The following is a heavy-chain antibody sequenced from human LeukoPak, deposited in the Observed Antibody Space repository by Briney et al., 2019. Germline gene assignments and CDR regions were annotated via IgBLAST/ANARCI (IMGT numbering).Heavy chain of an antibody. D-gene: IGHD3-22*01. J-gene: IGHJ5*02. CDR2: ISYDGSNR. CDR3: ARDLGQYYDTSDNWFDP. Sequence: GRSLRLSCAASGFTFSNYGMHWVRQAPGKGLEWVAAISYDGSNRYYADSVKGRFTISRDNSKNTLNLQMNSLRAEDTAVYYCARDLGQYYDTSDNWFDPWGQGTLVTVSS. V-gene: IGHV3-30*03. CDR1: GFTFSNYG.